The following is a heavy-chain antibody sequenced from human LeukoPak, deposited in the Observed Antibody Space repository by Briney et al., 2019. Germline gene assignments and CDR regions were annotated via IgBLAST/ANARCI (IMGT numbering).Heavy chain of an antibody. V-gene: IGHV4-4*02. Sequence: SGTLSLTCAVSGGSISSSKWWSWVRQPPGKGLEWIGEIYHSGSTNYNPSLKSRVTISVDKSKDQFSLKLTSVTAADTAVYYCANLGPYYYDSSRYEGFDIWGQGTMVTVSS. CDR1: GGSISSSKW. D-gene: IGHD3-22*01. CDR3: ANLGPYYYDSSRYEGFDI. CDR2: IYHSGST. J-gene: IGHJ3*02.